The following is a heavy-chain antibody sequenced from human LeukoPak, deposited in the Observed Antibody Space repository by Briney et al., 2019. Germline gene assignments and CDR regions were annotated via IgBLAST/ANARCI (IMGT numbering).Heavy chain of an antibody. J-gene: IGHJ4*02. CDR1: GFIFSDYG. D-gene: IGHD1-1*01. CDR2: TRFDGSIK. V-gene: IGHV3-33*01. CDR3: ARWGGTRQDYFDY. Sequence: GRSLRLSCAVSGFIFSDYGFHWVRQAPGKGLEWVAVTRFDGSIKQYADSVKGRFTISRDDSKNTLYLQMNSLKSEDTAVYYCARWGGTRQDYFDYWGRGTLVTVSS.